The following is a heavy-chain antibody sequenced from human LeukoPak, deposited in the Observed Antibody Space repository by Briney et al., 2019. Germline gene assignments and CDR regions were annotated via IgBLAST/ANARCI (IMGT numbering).Heavy chain of an antibody. D-gene: IGHD3-10*01. V-gene: IGHV3-21*01. Sequence: PGGSLRLSCAASGFTFSSYRMNWVRQARGKGLEWVSSISRSSSYIYYADSVKGRFTISRDNAKNSLYLQMNSLRAEDTAVYYCARVSGSGSYQLDYCGQGQVVTVSS. CDR3: ARVSGSGSYQLDY. CDR2: ISRSSSYI. J-gene: IGHJ4*02. CDR1: GFTFSSYR.